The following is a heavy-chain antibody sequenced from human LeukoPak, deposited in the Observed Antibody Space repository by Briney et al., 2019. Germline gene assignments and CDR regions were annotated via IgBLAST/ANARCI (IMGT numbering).Heavy chain of an antibody. Sequence: PGGSLRLSCAASGFTFSRYSMNWVRQAPGKGLEWVSSISSSSSFIYYADSVKGRFTISRDNAKNSLYLQMNSLRAEDTAVYYCAKGGSGSGWYFRYDAFDIWGQGTMVTVSS. V-gene: IGHV3-21*01. D-gene: IGHD6-19*01. CDR1: GFTFSRYS. CDR2: ISSSSSFI. J-gene: IGHJ3*02. CDR3: AKGGSGSGWYFRYDAFDI.